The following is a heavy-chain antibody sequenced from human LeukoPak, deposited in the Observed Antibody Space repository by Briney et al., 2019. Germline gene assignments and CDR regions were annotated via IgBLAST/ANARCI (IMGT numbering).Heavy chain of an antibody. CDR2: ISSSSSYI. CDR1: GFTFSSYS. CDR3: ARDAATMIVVLPLDY. Sequence: PGGSLRLSCAASGFTFSSYSMNWVRQAPGKGLEWVSSISSSSSYIYYADSVKGRFTISRDNAKNSLYLQMNSLRAEDTAVYYCARDAATMIVVLPLDYWGQGTLVTVSS. D-gene: IGHD3-22*01. V-gene: IGHV3-21*01. J-gene: IGHJ4*02.